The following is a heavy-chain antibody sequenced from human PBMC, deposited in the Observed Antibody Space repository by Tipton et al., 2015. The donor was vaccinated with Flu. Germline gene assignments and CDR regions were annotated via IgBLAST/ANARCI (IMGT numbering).Heavy chain of an antibody. CDR3: ARLRANYYDSSGYSDY. Sequence: LRLSCAVYGGSFSGYYWSWIRQPPGKGLEWIGEINHSGSTYYSPSLKSRVTISADTSNNQFSLRLSSVTAADTAMYYCARLRANYYDSSGYSDYWGQGTLVTVSS. J-gene: IGHJ4*02. D-gene: IGHD3-22*01. CDR1: GGSFSGYY. CDR2: INHSGST. V-gene: IGHV4-34*01.